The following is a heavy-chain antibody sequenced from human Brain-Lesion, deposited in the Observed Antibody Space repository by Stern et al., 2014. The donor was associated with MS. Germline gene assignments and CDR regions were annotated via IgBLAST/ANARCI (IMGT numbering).Heavy chain of an antibody. D-gene: IGHD2-15*01. Sequence: QLVESGPGLVKPSETLSLTCTVAGGSVSSTSYAWAWIRQPPGKGLEWIGTIYYSGNTDYSPSLKSRLTISLDPSKNLFSLQWGFLTAADTAVYYCAGEEDIRYCSGGSCTGNWFDPWGQGTLVTVSS. J-gene: IGHJ5*02. V-gene: IGHV4-39*02. CDR3: AGEEDIRYCSGGSCTGNWFDP. CDR1: GGSVSSTSYA. CDR2: IYYSGNT.